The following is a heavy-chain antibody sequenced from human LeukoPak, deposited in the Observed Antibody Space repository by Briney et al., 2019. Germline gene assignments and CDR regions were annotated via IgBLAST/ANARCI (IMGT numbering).Heavy chain of an antibody. J-gene: IGHJ4*02. V-gene: IGHV3-30*04. CDR2: ISYDGSNK. CDR3: ARDSATVTPFYFDY. CDR1: GFTFSSYA. D-gene: IGHD4-17*01. Sequence: GGSLRLSCAASGFTFSSYAMHWVRQAPGKGLEGVAVISYDGSNKYYADSVKGRFTISRDNSKNTLYLQMNSLRAEDTAVYYCARDSATVTPFYFDYWGQGTLVTVSS.